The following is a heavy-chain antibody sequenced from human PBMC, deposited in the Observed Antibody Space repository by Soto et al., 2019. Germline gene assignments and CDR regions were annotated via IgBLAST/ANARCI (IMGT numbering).Heavy chain of an antibody. V-gene: IGHV4-61*01. CDR2: IYYSGST. CDR3: ARVELWFGEFKEVFAFDI. Sequence: SETLSLTCTVSGGSVSSGSYYWSWIRQPPGKGLEWIGYIYYSGSTNYNPSLKSRVTISVDTSKNQFSLKLSSVTAADTAVYYCARVELWFGEFKEVFAFDIWGQGTMVTVS. J-gene: IGHJ3*02. D-gene: IGHD3-10*01. CDR1: GGSVSSGSYY.